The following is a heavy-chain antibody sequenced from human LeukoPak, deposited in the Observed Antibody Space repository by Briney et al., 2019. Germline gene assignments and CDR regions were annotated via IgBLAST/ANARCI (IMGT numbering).Heavy chain of an antibody. J-gene: IGHJ4*02. D-gene: IGHD2-2*01. CDR3: ARDQCSTTTCPIDY. CDR1: GFTFSIYT. CDR2: ISTSSRYI. Sequence: KSGGSLRLSCAASGFTFSIYTMNWVRQAPGKGLEWVSSISTSSRYIYYADSVKGRVTISRDNAKSSLYLQLDSLRAEDTAVYYCARDQCSTTTCPIDYWGQGTLVTVAS. V-gene: IGHV3-21*01.